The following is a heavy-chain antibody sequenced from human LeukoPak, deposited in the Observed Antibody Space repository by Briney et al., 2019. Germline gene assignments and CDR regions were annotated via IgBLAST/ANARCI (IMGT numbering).Heavy chain of an antibody. D-gene: IGHD3-16*01. CDR3: ANFKLGG. V-gene: IGHV3-7*01. CDR1: GFTFSSYW. J-gene: IGHJ4*02. CDR2: IKEDGSEK. Sequence: GGSLRLSCAASGFTFSSYWVSWVRQAPGKGPEWVANIKEDGSEKYYVDSVKGRFTISRDNAKNSLYLQMNSLRAEDTAVYYCANFKLGGWGQGILVTVSS.